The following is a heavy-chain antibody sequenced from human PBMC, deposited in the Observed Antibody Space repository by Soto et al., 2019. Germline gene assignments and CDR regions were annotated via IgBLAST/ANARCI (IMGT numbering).Heavy chain of an antibody. Sequence: QDQLVQSGAEVKKPGASVTVSCKASGYSFTNYGITWVRQASGQGLEWMGWISGFNGNTHYAQKLQGRVTMTTDASTSTAYMELMSLRSDDTAVYYCARDRGVVPPVAGNNHYYYYIDVWGKGTTVTVSS. CDR2: ISGFNGNT. J-gene: IGHJ6*03. CDR3: ARDRGVVPPVAGNNHYYYYIDV. D-gene: IGHD6-19*01. V-gene: IGHV1-18*01. CDR1: GYSFTNYG.